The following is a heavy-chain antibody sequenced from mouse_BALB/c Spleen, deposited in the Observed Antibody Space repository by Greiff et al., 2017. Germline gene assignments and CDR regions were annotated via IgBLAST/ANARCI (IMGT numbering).Heavy chain of an antibody. Sequence: VQLQQPGAELVKPGASVKLSCKASGYTFTSYWMHWVKQTPVHGLEWIGAIDPETGGTAYNQKFKGKATLTADKSSSTAYMELRSLTSEDSAVYYCTREDGSRLDYWGQGTTLTVSS. CDR1: GYTFTSYW. CDR2: IDPETGGT. D-gene: IGHD1-1*01. CDR3: TREDGSRLDY. J-gene: IGHJ2*01. V-gene: IGHV1-15*01.